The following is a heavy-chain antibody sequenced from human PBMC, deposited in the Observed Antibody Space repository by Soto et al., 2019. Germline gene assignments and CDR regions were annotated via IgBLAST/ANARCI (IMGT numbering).Heavy chain of an antibody. CDR2: IIPIFGTA. Sequence: SVKVSCKASGGTFSSYAISWVRQAPVQGLEWMGWIIPIFGTANYAQKFQGRVTITADESTSTAYMELSSLRSEDTAVHYCARDAALIGAREQTLLYYFDYWGQGTLVTVSS. CDR1: GGTFSSYA. J-gene: IGHJ4*02. CDR3: ARDAALIGAREQTLLYYFDY. V-gene: IGHV1-69*13. D-gene: IGHD2-2*02.